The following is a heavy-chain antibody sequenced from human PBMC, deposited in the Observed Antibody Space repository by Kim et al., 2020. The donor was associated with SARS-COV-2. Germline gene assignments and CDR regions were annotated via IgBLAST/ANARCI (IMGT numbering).Heavy chain of an antibody. V-gene: IGHV4-59*13. Sequence: SETLSLTCTVSGGSISSYYWSWIRQPPGKGLEWIGYIYYSGSTNYNPSLKSRVTISVDTSKNQFSLKLSSVTAADTAVYYCARGVAVAGTEYFQHWGQGT. CDR1: GGSISSYY. J-gene: IGHJ1*01. CDR3: ARGVAVAGTEYFQH. D-gene: IGHD6-19*01. CDR2: IYYSGST.